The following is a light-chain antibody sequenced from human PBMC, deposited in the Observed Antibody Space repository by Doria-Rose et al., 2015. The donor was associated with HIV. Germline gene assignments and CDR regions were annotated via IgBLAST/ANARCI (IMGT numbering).Light chain of an antibody. Sequence: DIQMTQSPSSLSASVGGRVTITCRASQGISNSLAWYQQKPGKAPKLLLYAASRLENGVPSRFSGSGSGTDYTLTISSLQPEDFATYYCQQYYSTPLITFGQGTRLEIK. CDR1: QGISNS. CDR2: AAS. CDR3: QQYYSTPLIT. J-gene: IGKJ5*01. V-gene: IGKV1-NL1*01.